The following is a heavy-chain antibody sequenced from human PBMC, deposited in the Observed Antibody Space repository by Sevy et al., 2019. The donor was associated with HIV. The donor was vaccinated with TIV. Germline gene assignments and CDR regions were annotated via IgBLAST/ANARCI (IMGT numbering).Heavy chain of an antibody. D-gene: IGHD5-18*01. J-gene: IGHJ4*02. CDR3: ARVRYSYGYPPDY. CDR1: GFTFSDYY. CDR2: ISSSGSTL. V-gene: IGHV3-11*01. Sequence: GGSLRLSCAASGFTFSDYYMSWIRQAPGKGLEWVSYISSSGSTLYYADSVKGRFTISRDNAKNSLYLQMNSLRAEDTAVYYCARVRYSYGYPPDYWGQGTLVTVSS.